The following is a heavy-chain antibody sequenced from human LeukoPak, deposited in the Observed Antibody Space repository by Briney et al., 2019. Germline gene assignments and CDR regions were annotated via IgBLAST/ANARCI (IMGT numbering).Heavy chain of an antibody. CDR3: ARALLWFGEPSHIDY. CDR2: ITAYNDNT. D-gene: IGHD3-10*01. CDR1: GYTFTSYG. Sequence: VSVKVSCKASGYTFTSYGISWVRQAPGQGLEWIGWITAYNDNTNYAQKLQGRVTMTTDTSTSTAYMELRSLRSDDTAVYYCARALLWFGEPSHIDYWGQGTLVTASS. J-gene: IGHJ4*02. V-gene: IGHV1-18*01.